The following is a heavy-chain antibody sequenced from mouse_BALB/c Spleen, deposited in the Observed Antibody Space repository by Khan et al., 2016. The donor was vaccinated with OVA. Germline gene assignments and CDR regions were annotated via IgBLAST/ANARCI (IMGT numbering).Heavy chain of an antibody. D-gene: IGHD2-3*01. CDR2: IYPADDNA. J-gene: IGHJ2*01. CDR1: GYTFTYYV. CDR3: ERGDGYYDYFDD. Sequence: QVQLKESGPELVKPGASVKLSCKASGYTFTYYVITWVKQRTGQGLEWIGKIYPADDNAKYNERFKGKATLTADKSSNTTHMQLSSLTSEDAAVYFCERGDGYYDYFDDWGQGTTLTVSS. V-gene: IGHV1-77*01.